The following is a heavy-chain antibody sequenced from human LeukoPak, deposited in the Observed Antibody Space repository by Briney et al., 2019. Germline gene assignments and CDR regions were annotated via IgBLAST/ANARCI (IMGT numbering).Heavy chain of an antibody. CDR2: IYTSGST. J-gene: IGHJ4*02. D-gene: IGHD3-16*01. V-gene: IGHV4-61*02. CDR3: ARDRAAWGSYYFDY. CDR1: GGSISSGSYY. Sequence: SETLSLTCTVSGGSISSGSYYWSWIRQPAGKGLEWIGRIYTSGSTNYNPSLKSRVTISVDTSKNQFSLKLSSVTAADTAVYYCARDRAAWGSYYFDYWGQGTLVTVSS.